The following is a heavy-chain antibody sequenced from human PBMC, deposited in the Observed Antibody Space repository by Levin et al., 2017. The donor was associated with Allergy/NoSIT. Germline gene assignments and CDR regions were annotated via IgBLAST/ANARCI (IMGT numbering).Heavy chain of an antibody. J-gene: IGHJ6*02. Sequence: ASVKVSCKASGYNFSSFGITWVRQAPGQGLEWMGWISGYNGNTNYAQKLQGRVTMTTDTSTSTVYMELGSLTSDDTAVYYCARDDRSGHYCGLDVWGQGTTVTVSS. V-gene: IGHV1-18*01. CDR2: ISGYNGNT. CDR1: GYNFSSFG. D-gene: IGHD3-22*01. CDR3: ARDDRSGHYCGLDV.